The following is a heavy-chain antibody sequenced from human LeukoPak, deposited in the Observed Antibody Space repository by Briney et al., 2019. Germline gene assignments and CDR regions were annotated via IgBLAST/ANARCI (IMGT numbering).Heavy chain of an antibody. CDR2: IYTSGST. Sequence: SETLSLTCTVSGGFISSGSYYWSWIRQPAGKGLEWIGRIYTSGSTNYNPSLKSRVTISVDTSKNQFSLKLSSVTAADTAVYYCARDEDYGVFDYWGQGTLVTVSS. V-gene: IGHV4-61*02. CDR3: ARDEDYGVFDY. CDR1: GGFISSGSYY. D-gene: IGHD4/OR15-4a*01. J-gene: IGHJ4*02.